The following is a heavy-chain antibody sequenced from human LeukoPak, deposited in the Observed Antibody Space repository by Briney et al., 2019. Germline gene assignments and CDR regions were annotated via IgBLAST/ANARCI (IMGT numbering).Heavy chain of an antibody. V-gene: IGHV3-23*01. J-gene: IGHJ4*02. Sequence: GGSLRLSCAASGFTFSSYAMSWVRQAPGKGLEWVSAISGSGGSTYYADSVKGRFTISRDNSKNTLYLQMNSLRAEDTAVYNCACENYYYGSGSHWGQGTLVTVSS. CDR2: ISGSGGST. CDR3: ACENYYYGSGSH. CDR1: GFTFSSYA. D-gene: IGHD3-10*01.